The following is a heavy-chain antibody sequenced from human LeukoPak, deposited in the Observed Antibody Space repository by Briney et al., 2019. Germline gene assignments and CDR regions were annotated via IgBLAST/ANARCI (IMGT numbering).Heavy chain of an antibody. Sequence: GGSLRLSCAASGFTFSSYEMNWVRQAPGKGLEWVSYISSSGSTIYYADSVKGRFTISRDNAKNSLYLQMNSLRAEDTAVYYCARVGSGWYFDYWGQGPLVTVSS. J-gene: IGHJ4*02. CDR3: ARVGSGWYFDY. CDR1: GFTFSSYE. CDR2: ISSSGSTI. D-gene: IGHD6-19*01. V-gene: IGHV3-48*03.